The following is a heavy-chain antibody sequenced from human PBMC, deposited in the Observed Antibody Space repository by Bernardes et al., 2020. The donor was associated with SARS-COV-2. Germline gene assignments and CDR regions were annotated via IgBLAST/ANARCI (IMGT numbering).Heavy chain of an antibody. J-gene: IGHJ5*02. D-gene: IGHD2-2*01. CDR1: GFTFGNYG. CDR2: ITEGSERS. Sequence: GGSLRVSCATSGFTFGNYGMSWVRQAPGKGLEWVAYITEGSERSIYADSVKGQFTISRDNSRDTLYLQLSNLRAEDTAIYYCAREPSRRADLWGQGTLVTVSS. V-gene: IGHV3-23*01. CDR3: AREPSRRADL.